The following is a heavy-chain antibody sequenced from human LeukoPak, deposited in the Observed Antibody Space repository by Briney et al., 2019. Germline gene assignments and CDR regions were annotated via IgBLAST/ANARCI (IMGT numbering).Heavy chain of an antibody. D-gene: IGHD2-21*01. Sequence: ASVKVSCKASGFTLSEFSMHWVRQAPGKGLEWVGGFDPKGGETVYAERFRDRVILTDDRSSNTAYMDLSSLGADDTAVYYCATGVYCATTTCPGYGNYYYFMDVWGEGTTVTV. CDR1: GFTLSEFS. CDR3: ATGVYCATTTCPGYGNYYYFMDV. J-gene: IGHJ6*03. V-gene: IGHV1-24*01. CDR2: FDPKGGET.